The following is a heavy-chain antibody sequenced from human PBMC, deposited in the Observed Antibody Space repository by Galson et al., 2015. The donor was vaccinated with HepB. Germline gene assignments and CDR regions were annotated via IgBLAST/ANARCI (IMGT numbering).Heavy chain of an antibody. V-gene: IGHV4-39*01. CDR3: ARQGSAYSGYDLNY. CDR2: IYYSGST. Sequence: LSLTCTVSGGSISSSNYYWGWIRQPPGKGLEWIGSIYYSGSTYYNPSLKSRVTISVDTSKNQFSLKLSSVTAADTAVYYCARQGSAYSGYDLNYWGQGTLVTVSS. CDR1: GGSISSSNYY. D-gene: IGHD5-12*01. J-gene: IGHJ4*02.